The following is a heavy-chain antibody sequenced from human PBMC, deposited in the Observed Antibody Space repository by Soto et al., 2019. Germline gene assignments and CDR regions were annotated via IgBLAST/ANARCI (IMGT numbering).Heavy chain of an antibody. CDR2: IHYSGST. D-gene: IGHD3-22*01. CDR3: AAHDSGGYYAEY. CDR1: GDSVTISDDY. V-gene: IGHV4-39*01. J-gene: IGHJ4*02. Sequence: QLQLQESGPGLVKPSETLSLTCTVSGDSVTISDDYWGWIRQPPGKGMEWLGSIHYSGSTYYNPSLKGRVTISGDTSKKQFSLKLTSVTAADAAVYYCAAHDSGGYYAEYWGQGTLVTVSA.